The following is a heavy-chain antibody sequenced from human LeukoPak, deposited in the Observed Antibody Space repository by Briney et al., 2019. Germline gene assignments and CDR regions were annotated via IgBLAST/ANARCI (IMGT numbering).Heavy chain of an antibody. CDR3: ARHLYRGRGRSSSDY. CDR2: IYPGDPET. CDR1: GYSFTSYH. D-gene: IGHD6-6*01. V-gene: IGHV5-51*01. J-gene: IGHJ4*02. Sequence: GESLQISCHGSGYSFTSYHIAWVRQMPGEGLEWMGIIYPGDPETTYSPSFQGQVTISADKSIDTAYLQWTSLNVSDTAIYYCARHLYRGRGRSSSDYWGQGTLVTVSS.